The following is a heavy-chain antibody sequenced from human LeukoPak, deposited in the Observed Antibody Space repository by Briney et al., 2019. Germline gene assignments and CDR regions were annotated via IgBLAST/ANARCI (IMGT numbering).Heavy chain of an antibody. J-gene: IGHJ5*02. CDR1: GFTFSSYA. CDR3: ARGDKQLVFNRNKGGFDP. D-gene: IGHD6-13*01. CDR2: ISYDGSNK. Sequence: GGSLRLSCAASGFTFSSYAMHWVRQAPGKGLEWVTIISYDGSNKYYADSVKGRFTISRDNSKNTLYLQMNSLRTEDTAVYYCARGDKQLVFNRNKGGFDPWGQGTLVTVSS. V-gene: IGHV3-30*04.